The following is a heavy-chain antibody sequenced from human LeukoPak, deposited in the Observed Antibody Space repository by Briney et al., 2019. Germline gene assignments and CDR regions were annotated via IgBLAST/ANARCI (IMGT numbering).Heavy chain of an antibody. D-gene: IGHD3-9*01. V-gene: IGHV4-39*07. CDR3: ARGNILSGYCFDF. CDR2: IHYTGAT. J-gene: IGHJ4*02. Sequence: SETLSLTCTVSGGSISSSSYYWSWIRQPPGKGLEWVGEIHYTGATSYNPSLKSRATISIDTSKNQVSLKLSSVTAADTAVYYCARGNILSGYCFDFWGQGALVTVSS. CDR1: GGSISSSSYY.